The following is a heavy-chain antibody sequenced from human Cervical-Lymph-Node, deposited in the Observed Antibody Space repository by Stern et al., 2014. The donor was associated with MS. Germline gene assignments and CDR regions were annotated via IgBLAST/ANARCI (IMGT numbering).Heavy chain of an antibody. J-gene: IGHJ4*02. CDR1: GFSLSTSGMR. Sequence: ESGPALVKPTQTLTLTCTFSGFSLSTSGMRVSWIRQPPGKALEWRGRTDWDDDKFYSTSLKTRLTISKDTSKNQVVLTMTNMDPVDTATYYCARSPPYYEFWNDYYYFDYWGQGTLVAVSS. CDR3: ARSPPYYEFWNDYYYFDY. CDR2: TDWDDDK. V-gene: IGHV2-70*04. D-gene: IGHD3-3*01.